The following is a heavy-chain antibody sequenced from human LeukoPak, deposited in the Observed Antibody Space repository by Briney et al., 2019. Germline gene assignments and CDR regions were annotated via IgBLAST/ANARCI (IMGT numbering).Heavy chain of an antibody. Sequence: PSGTLSLTCAVSGGSISSSNWWSWVRQPPGKGLEWIGEIYHSGSTNYNPSLKSRVTISVDKSKNQFSLKLSSVTAADTAVYYCARDYYDSSGYYYFDYWGQGTLVTVSS. J-gene: IGHJ4*02. CDR3: ARDYYDSSGYYYFDY. V-gene: IGHV4-4*02. D-gene: IGHD3-22*01. CDR2: IYHSGST. CDR1: GGSISSSNW.